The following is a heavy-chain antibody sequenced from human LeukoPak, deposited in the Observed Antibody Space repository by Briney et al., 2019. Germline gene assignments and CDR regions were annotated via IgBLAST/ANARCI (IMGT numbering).Heavy chain of an antibody. Sequence: SETLSLTCTVSGGSISSYYWSWIRQPAGKGLEWIGRIYTSGSTNYNPSLKSRVTMSVDTSKNQFSLQLNSVTPEDTAVYYCARDSVAGHNWFDPWGQGTLVTVSS. CDR1: GGSISSYY. D-gene: IGHD6-19*01. CDR3: ARDSVAGHNWFDP. J-gene: IGHJ5*02. V-gene: IGHV4-4*07. CDR2: IYTSGST.